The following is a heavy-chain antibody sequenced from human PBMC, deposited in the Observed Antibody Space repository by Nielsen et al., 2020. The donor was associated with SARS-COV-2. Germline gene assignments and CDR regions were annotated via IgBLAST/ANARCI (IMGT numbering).Heavy chain of an antibody. D-gene: IGHD1-26*01. CDR2: IYYSGST. CDR1: GGSISTYY. J-gene: IGHJ4*02. V-gene: IGHV4-59*01. CDR3: ARASRDSGSYLELRR. Sequence: SDTLSLTVTVPGGSISTYYWSWIRQPPGKGLEWIGYIYYSGSTNYTPSLKSRVTISVDTSKNQFSLKLSSVTAADTAVYYCARASRDSGSYLELRRWGQGTLVTVSS.